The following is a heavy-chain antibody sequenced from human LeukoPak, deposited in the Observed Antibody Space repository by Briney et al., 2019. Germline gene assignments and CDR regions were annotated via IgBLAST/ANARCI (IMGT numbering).Heavy chain of an antibody. D-gene: IGHD5-18*01. J-gene: IGHJ4*02. V-gene: IGHV3-48*01. CDR1: GFTFSSYS. Sequence: GGSLRLSCAASGFTFSSYSMNWVRQAPGKGLEWVSYISSSSSTIYYADSVKGRFTISRDNAKNSLYLQMNSLRAEDTAVYYCARDFEKSGYSYGGLEFDYWGQGTLVTVSS. CDR2: ISSSSSTI. CDR3: ARDFEKSGYSYGGLEFDY.